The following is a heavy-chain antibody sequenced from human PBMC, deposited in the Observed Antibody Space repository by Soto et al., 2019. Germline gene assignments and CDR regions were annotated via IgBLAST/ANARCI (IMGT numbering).Heavy chain of an antibody. CDR2: ISYDGSNK. J-gene: IGHJ5*02. CDR1: GFTFSTYA. D-gene: IGHD3-10*01. CDR3: LGEVVIPFGTGGSDP. V-gene: IGHV3-30-3*01. Sequence: QVQLVESGGGVVQPERSLRLSCAASGFTFSTYAMHWVRQAPGKGLEWVAVISYDGSNKYYADSVKGRFTISRNNPKNTCYLKINSLGARDTVWYNFLGEVVIPFGTGGSDPWGRGPLVTFSP.